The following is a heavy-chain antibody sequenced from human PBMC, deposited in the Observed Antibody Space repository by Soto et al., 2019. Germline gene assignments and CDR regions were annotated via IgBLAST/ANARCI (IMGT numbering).Heavy chain of an antibody. CDR1: GGSISSYY. V-gene: IGHV4-59*12. CDR2: IYYSGST. D-gene: IGHD3-3*01. CDR3: ARDRSPLYYDFWSGYSEFDY. J-gene: IGHJ4*02. Sequence: PSETLSLTCTVSGGSISSYYWSWIRQPPGKGLEWIGYIYYSGSTNYNPSLKSRVTISVDKSKNQFSLKLSSVTAADTAVYYCARDRSPLYYDFWSGYSEFDYWGQGSLVTVSS.